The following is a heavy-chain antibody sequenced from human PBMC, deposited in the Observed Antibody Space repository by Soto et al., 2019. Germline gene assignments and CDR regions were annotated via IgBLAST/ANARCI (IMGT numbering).Heavy chain of an antibody. Sequence: HPGGSLRLSCAASGFRLSDHGMHWVRRAPGKGLEWVAISYSDGRNKYYADSVKGRFTISRDNSKNTLYLQMNSLRAEDTAVYYCAKFSYDSSGYLFDYWGQGT. V-gene: IGHV3-33*06. J-gene: IGHJ4*02. CDR2: SYSDGRNK. CDR3: AKFSYDSSGYLFDY. D-gene: IGHD3-22*01. CDR1: GFRLSDHG.